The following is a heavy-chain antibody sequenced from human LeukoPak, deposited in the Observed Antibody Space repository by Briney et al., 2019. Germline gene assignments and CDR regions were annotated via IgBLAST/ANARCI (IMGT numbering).Heavy chain of an antibody. D-gene: IGHD4-23*01. V-gene: IGHV3-9*01. CDR3: ARDRWSSDAFDI. J-gene: IGHJ3*02. Sequence: GGSLRLSCAASGFTFDDYGMYWVRQAPGKGLEWVSSINWNSGSIAYADSVKGRFTISRDNAKNTLYLQMNSLRAEDTAVYHCARDRWSSDAFDIWGQGTVVTVSS. CDR2: INWNSGSI. CDR1: GFTFDDYG.